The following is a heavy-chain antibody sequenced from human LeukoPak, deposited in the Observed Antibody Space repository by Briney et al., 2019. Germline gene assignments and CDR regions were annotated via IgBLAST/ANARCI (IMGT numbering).Heavy chain of an antibody. J-gene: IGHJ3*02. V-gene: IGHV4-39*01. Sequence: SETLSLTCTVSGGSISSSNNYWGWIRQPPGKGLEWIGSISDSGSTYYNPSLKSRVTVFADTSKNQFSLNLSSVTAADTAVHYCARHRLSSGWSSPDAFGIWGQGTMVTVSP. CDR3: ARHRLSSGWSSPDAFGI. CDR1: GGSISSSNNY. CDR2: ISDSGST. D-gene: IGHD6-19*01.